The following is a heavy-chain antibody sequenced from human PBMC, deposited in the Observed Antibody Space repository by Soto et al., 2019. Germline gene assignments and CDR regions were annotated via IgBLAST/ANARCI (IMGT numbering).Heavy chain of an antibody. CDR2: INHSGST. J-gene: IGHJ6*03. V-gene: IGHV4-34*01. Sequence: SETLSLTCAVYGGSFSGYYWSWIRQPPGKGLEWIGEINHSGSTNYNPSLKSRVTISVDTSKNQFSLKLSSVTAADTAVYYCARGSLELPAPYYYYMDVWGKGTTVTVSS. CDR1: GGSFSGYY. CDR3: ARGSLELPAPYYYYMDV. D-gene: IGHD1-7*01.